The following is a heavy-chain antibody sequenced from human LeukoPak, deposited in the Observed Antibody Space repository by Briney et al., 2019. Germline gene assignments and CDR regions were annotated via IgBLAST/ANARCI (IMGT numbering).Heavy chain of an antibody. Sequence: ASVKVSCKASGYTFTSYYMHWVRQAPGQGLEWMGIINPSGGSTSYAQKFQGRVTMTRDTSTSTVYMELSSLRSEDTAVYYCARGPVVSGTRAALSRGYSGYWEPDYWGQGTLVTVSS. J-gene: IGHJ4*02. V-gene: IGHV1-46*01. CDR1: GYTFTSYY. CDR2: INPSGGST. CDR3: ARGPVVSGTRAALSRGYSGYWEPDY. D-gene: IGHD5-12*01.